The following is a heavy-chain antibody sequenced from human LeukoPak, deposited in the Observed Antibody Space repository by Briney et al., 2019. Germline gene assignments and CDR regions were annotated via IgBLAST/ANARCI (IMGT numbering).Heavy chain of an antibody. D-gene: IGHD1-26*01. CDR3: ARDAYSGSYPLDY. V-gene: IGHV3-30*04. CDR2: ISYDGSNK. CDR1: GFTFSSYA. J-gene: IGHJ4*02. Sequence: GGSLRLSCAASGFTFSSYAMHWVRQAPGKGLEWVAVISYDGSNKYYADSVKGRFTISRDNSKNTLYLQMNSLRAEDTAVYYCARDAYSGSYPLDYWGQGTLVTVSS.